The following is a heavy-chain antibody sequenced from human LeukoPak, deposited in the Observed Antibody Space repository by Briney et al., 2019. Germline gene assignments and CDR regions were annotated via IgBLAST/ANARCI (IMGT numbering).Heavy chain of an antibody. CDR1: GYTFTGYY. CDR2: INPNSGGT. D-gene: IGHD3-3*01. V-gene: IGHV1-2*02. Sequence: ASVNVSCKASGYTFTGYYMHWVRQAPGQGLEWMGWINPNSGGTNYAQKFQGRVTMTRDTSISTAYMELSRLRSDDTAVYYCARDYSDDYDFWSGDFDYWGQGTLVTVSS. J-gene: IGHJ4*02. CDR3: ARDYSDDYDFWSGDFDY.